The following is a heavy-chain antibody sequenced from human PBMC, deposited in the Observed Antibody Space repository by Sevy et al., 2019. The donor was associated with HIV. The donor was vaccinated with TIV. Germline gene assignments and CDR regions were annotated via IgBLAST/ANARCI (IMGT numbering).Heavy chain of an antibody. Sequence: GGSLRLSCAASGFTFSVYWMNWVRQAPGKGLEWVANIKGDGSDKHYVESVEGRFTISRDNGKNLLYLQMNSLSVEDTAVYYCAHETIGRFDSWGQGTLVTVSS. CDR3: AHETIGRFDS. CDR2: IKGDGSDK. J-gene: IGHJ4*02. V-gene: IGHV3-7*01. CDR1: GFTFSVYW. D-gene: IGHD3-16*01.